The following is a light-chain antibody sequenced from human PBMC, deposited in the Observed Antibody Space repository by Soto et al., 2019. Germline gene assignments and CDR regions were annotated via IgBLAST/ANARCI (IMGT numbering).Light chain of an antibody. CDR2: EAS. Sequence: DIQMTQSPSSLSASVGDRVTITCRASQGISKYLAWYQQKPGKAPKLLIYEASNLESGVPSRFSGSGSGTEFTLTIGGLQPDDFATYYCQQFNSYPITFGQGTRLEI. V-gene: IGKV1-16*01. CDR3: QQFNSYPIT. J-gene: IGKJ5*01. CDR1: QGISKY.